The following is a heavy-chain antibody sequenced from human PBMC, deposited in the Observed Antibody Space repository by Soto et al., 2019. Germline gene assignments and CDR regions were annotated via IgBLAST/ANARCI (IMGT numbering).Heavy chain of an antibody. CDR1: GGSISSGGYY. V-gene: IGHV4-31*03. Sequence: QVQLQESGPGLVKPSQTLSLTCTVSGGSISSGGYYWSWIRQHPGKGLEWIGYIYYSGSTYYNPSLKSRVTISVDTSKTQFSLKLSSVTAADTAVYYCARELRVGEDYYGMDVWGQGTTVTVSS. CDR2: IYYSGST. D-gene: IGHD3-10*01. CDR3: ARELRVGEDYYGMDV. J-gene: IGHJ6*02.